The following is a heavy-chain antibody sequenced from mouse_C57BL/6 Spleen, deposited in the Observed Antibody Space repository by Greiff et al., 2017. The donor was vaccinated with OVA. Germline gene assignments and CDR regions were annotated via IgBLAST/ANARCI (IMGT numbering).Heavy chain of an antibody. Sequence: VVEPGASVQISCQASGYAFSSSWMNWVKQRPGKGLEWIGRIYPGDGDTNYNGKFKGKATLTADKSSSTAYMQLSSLTSEDSAVYFCARGDGAYAMDYWGQGTSVTVSS. CDR1: GYAFSSSW. V-gene: IGHV1-82*01. CDR3: ARGDGAYAMDY. J-gene: IGHJ4*01. D-gene: IGHD3-3*01. CDR2: IYPGDGDT.